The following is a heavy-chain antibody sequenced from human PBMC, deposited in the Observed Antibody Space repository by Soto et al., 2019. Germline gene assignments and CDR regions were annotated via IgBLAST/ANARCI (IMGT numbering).Heavy chain of an antibody. CDR3: ARDYGDYAARAFDI. J-gene: IGHJ3*02. CDR2: IYYSGST. Sequence: SETLSLTCTVSGGSISSSSYYWGWIRQPPGKGLEWIGSIYYSGSTYYNPSLKSRVTISVDTSKNQFSLKPSSVTAADTAVYYCARDYGDYAARAFDIWGQGTMVTVSS. V-gene: IGHV4-39*02. CDR1: GGSISSSSYY. D-gene: IGHD4-17*01.